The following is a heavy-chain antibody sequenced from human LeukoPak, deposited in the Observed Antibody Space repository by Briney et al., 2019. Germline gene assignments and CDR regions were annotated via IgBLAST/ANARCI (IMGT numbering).Heavy chain of an antibody. CDR3: ARANYESSGSFDY. D-gene: IGHD3-22*01. V-gene: IGHV3-33*01. J-gene: IGHJ4*02. CDR1: GLTFSSFG. CDR2: ISYDGSNK. Sequence: GRSLRLSCAASGLTFSSFGMHWVRQAPGKGLEWVALISYDGSNKYYADSVKGRFTISSNNSKNPLYRQMNSLRAEDTAVYYCARANYESSGSFDYWGQGTLVTVSS.